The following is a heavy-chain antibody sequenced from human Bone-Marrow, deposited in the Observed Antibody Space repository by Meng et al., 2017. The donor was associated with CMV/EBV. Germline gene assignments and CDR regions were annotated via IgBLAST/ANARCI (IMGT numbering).Heavy chain of an antibody. D-gene: IGHD3-3*01. CDR3: ARGLRFLEWFTSSYGMDV. CDR2: IYTSGST. Sequence: SETLSLTCTVFGGSISSYYWSWIRQPAGKGLEWMGRIYTSGSTNYNPSLKSRVTMSVDTSKNQFSLKLSSVTAADTAVYCCARGLRFLEWFTSSYGMDVWGQGTTVTVSS. J-gene: IGHJ6*02. V-gene: IGHV4-4*07. CDR1: GGSISSYY.